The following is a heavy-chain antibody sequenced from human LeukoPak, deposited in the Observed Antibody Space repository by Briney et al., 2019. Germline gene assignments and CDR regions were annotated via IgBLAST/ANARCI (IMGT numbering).Heavy chain of an antibody. CDR1: GFTVSSNY. Sequence: GGSLRLSCAASGFTVSSNYMSWVRQAPGKGLEWVSVIYSGGSTYYADSVKGRFTISRDNSKNTLYLQMNSLRAEDTAVYYCAKDRGLLGGLDAFDIWGQGTMVTVSS. J-gene: IGHJ3*02. V-gene: IGHV3-66*01. CDR3: AKDRGLLGGLDAFDI. CDR2: IYSGGST. D-gene: IGHD1-26*01.